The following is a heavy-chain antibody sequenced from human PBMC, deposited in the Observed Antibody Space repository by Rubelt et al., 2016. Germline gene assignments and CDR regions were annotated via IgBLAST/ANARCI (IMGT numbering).Heavy chain of an antibody. D-gene: IGHD1-26*01. CDR3: ARHLGGATYYFDY. V-gene: IGHV4-59*08. Sequence: QVQLQESGPGLVKPSETLSLTCTVSGYSISSYYWSWIRQPPGKGLEWIGYNYYSGSTNYNPSLTSRFTIVVDTSKHQFSLKLSSVTAADTAVYYCARHLGGATYYFDYWGQGTLVTVSS. CDR2: NYYSGST. J-gene: IGHJ4*02. CDR1: GYSISSYY.